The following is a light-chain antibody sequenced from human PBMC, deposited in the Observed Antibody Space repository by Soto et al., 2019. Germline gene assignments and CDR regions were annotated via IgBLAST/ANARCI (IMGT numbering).Light chain of an antibody. Sequence: DIQMTQSPSSLPASVGDRVTITCRASQSIASRLNWYQQKPGKAPNLLIYAASSLQSGVPSRFRGSGSGTDFTLTISSLQPEDFATYYCQQSYKSWTFGQGTKVEIK. CDR1: QSIASR. J-gene: IGKJ1*01. CDR2: AAS. CDR3: QQSYKSWT. V-gene: IGKV1-39*01.